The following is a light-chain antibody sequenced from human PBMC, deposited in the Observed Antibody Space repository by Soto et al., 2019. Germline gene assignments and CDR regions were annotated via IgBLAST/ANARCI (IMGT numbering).Light chain of an antibody. V-gene: IGLV2-23*01. CDR2: EGS. CDR1: SSDVGTYNL. J-gene: IGLJ2*01. CDR3: CSYAGSRTWV. Sequence: QSVLTQPASVSGSPGQSITISCTGTSSDVGTYNLVSWYQQHPGKAPKLMIYEGSKRPSGVSNRFSGSKSGNTASLTISGLQAEDEADYYCCSYAGSRTWVFGGGTK.